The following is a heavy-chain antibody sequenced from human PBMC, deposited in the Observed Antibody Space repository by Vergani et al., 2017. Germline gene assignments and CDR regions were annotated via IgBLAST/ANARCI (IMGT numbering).Heavy chain of an antibody. V-gene: IGHV4-34*01. CDR2: IDHTGRP. CDR1: GGSFTSYH. J-gene: IGHJ6*03. CDR3: ARVNTETNGHLSYYYYMDV. Sequence: QVQLQQWGGGLLKPSETLSLTCVVNGGSFTSYHWTWIRQSPGEGLEWVGDIDHTGRPAYNPSLKSRLTMSVDKSRNQFSLTLNSVTATDTAIYFCARVNTETNGHLSYYYYMDVWGQGTAVTVS. D-gene: IGHD4-11*01.